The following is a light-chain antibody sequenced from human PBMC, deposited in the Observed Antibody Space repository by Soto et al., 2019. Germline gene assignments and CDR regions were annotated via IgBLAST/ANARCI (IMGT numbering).Light chain of an antibody. J-gene: IGKJ3*01. CDR3: QQSYSTPFT. Sequence: DIQMTQSPSSLSASVGDRVTITCRASQSMSSYLNWYQQKPGKAPNLLIYAASSLQSGVPSRFSGSGSGTDFPRTISSLQPEDFATYYFQQSYSTPFTFGPGTKVAI. V-gene: IGKV1-39*01. CDR1: QSMSSY. CDR2: AAS.